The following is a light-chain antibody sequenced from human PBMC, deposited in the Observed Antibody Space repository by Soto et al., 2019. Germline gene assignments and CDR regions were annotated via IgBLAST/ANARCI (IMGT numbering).Light chain of an antibody. CDR1: SSNIGAGYD. V-gene: IGLV1-40*01. Sequence: QSVVTQPPSVSGAPGQRVTISCTGSSSNIGAGYDVHWYQQLPGTAPKLLIYGNINRPSGVPDRFSGSKSGTSASLAITGLQAEDEADYYCQSYDSSLNVVIFGGGTKLTVL. J-gene: IGLJ2*01. CDR3: QSYDSSLNVVI. CDR2: GNI.